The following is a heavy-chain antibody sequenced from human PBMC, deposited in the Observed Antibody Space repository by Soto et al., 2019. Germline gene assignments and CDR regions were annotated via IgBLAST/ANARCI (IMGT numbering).Heavy chain of an antibody. CDR2: INPSGGST. J-gene: IGHJ4*02. CDR1: GYTFTSYY. V-gene: IGHV1-46*01. CDR3: ARELGVYYYDSSGSFDY. Sequence: ASVKVSCKASGYTFTSYYMHCVRQAPGQGLKWMRIINPSGGSTSYAQKFQGGVTMTRDTSTSTVYMELSSLRSEDTAVYYCARELGVYYYDSSGSFDYWGQGTLVTVSS. D-gene: IGHD3-22*01.